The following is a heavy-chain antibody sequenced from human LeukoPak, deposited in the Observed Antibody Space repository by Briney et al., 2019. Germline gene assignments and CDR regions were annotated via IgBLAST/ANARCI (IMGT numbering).Heavy chain of an antibody. CDR1: GGSISSYY. CDR3: ARVEGVGLLWFGEFPYGMDV. D-gene: IGHD3-10*01. J-gene: IGHJ6*04. CDR2: IYYSGST. Sequence: SETLSLTCTVSGGSISSYYWSWIRQPPGKGLEWIGYIYYSGSTNYNPSLKSRVTISVDTSKNRFSLKLSSVTAADTAVYYCARVEGVGLLWFGEFPYGMDVWGKGTTVTVSS. V-gene: IGHV4-59*01.